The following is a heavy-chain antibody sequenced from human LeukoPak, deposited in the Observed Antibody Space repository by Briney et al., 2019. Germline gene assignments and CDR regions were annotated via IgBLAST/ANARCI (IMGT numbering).Heavy chain of an antibody. CDR2: IYYSGST. J-gene: IGHJ3*02. CDR3: ARRAPPARHDAFDI. CDR1: GGSISSSSYY. V-gene: IGHV4-39*01. Sequence: SETLSLTCTVSGGSISSSSYYWGWIRQPPGKGLEWIGSIYYSGSTYYNPSLKSRATISVDTSKNQFSLKLSSVTAADTAVYYCARRAPPARHDAFDIWGQGTMVTVSS. D-gene: IGHD6-6*01.